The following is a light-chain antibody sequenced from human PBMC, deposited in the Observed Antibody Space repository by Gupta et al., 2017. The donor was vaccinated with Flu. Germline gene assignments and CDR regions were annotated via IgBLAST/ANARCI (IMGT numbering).Light chain of an antibody. Sequence: QSVLTQPPSVSAAPGQKVSISCSGSTSNIGNNYVSWYQQVPGTAPKLLIFDNSQRPSGIPDRFSGSKSGTSATLGVTGLQTGDEADYYCGTWDSSLSAAVFGGGTKLNAL. V-gene: IGLV1-51*01. CDR1: TSNIGNNY. CDR2: DNS. J-gene: IGLJ3*02. CDR3: GTWDSSLSAAV.